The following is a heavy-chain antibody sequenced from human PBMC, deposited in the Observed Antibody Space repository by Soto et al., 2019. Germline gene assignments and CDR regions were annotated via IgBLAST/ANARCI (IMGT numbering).Heavy chain of an antibody. CDR1: GFTVSSNY. CDR3: ARELLSSSWYYYYYYGMDV. D-gene: IGHD6-13*01. V-gene: IGHV3-66*01. J-gene: IGHJ6*02. Sequence: GGSLRLSCAASGFTVSSNYMSWVRQAPGKGLEWVSVIYSGGSTYYADSVKGRFTISRDNSKNTLYLQMNSLRAEDTAVYYCARELLSSSWYYYYYYGMDVWGQGTTVTVSS. CDR2: IYSGGST.